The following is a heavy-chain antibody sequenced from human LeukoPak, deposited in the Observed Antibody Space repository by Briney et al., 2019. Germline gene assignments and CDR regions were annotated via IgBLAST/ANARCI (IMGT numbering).Heavy chain of an antibody. J-gene: IGHJ5*02. V-gene: IGHV3-30*03. D-gene: IGHD2-15*01. CDR3: ARRRDIVVLNWFDP. CDR1: GFTFSSYG. CDR2: ISYDGSNK. Sequence: GGSLRLSCAASGFTFSSYGMHWVRQAPGKGLEWVAVISYDGSNKYYADSVKGRFTISRDNSKNTLYLQMNSLRAEDTAVYYCARRRDIVVLNWFDPWGQGTLVTVSS.